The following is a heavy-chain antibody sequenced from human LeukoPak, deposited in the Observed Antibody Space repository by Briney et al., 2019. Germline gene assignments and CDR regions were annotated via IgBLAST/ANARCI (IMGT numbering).Heavy chain of an antibody. CDR1: GFTFSSYW. CDR2: IKHDGSAK. V-gene: IGHV3-7*01. D-gene: IGHD6-6*01. CDR3: ASEYSSSSGFDY. Sequence: GGSLRLSCAASGFTFSSYWMSWVRQAPGEGLEWVANIKHDGSAKYYVDSVKRPFTIYRDNDKDPLYLQINRLRAEDTAVYYCASEYSSSSGFDYWGQGTLVTVSS. J-gene: IGHJ4*02.